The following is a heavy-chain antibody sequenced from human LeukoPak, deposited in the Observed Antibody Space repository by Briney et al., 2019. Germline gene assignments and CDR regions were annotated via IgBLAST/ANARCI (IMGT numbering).Heavy chain of an antibody. V-gene: IGHV3-7*01. D-gene: IGHD3-10*01. CDR2: IKQDGSER. CDR1: GFTFSGFW. CDR3: ARPGSHWHYAY. J-gene: IGHJ4*02. Sequence: GGSLRLSCAASGFTFSGFWMSWVRQSPRKGLEWVANIKQDGSERNYVDSVKGRFHISRDNAKNSLSLQMNNLRLDDTPVYYCARPGSHWHYAYWAQGTVVTVSS.